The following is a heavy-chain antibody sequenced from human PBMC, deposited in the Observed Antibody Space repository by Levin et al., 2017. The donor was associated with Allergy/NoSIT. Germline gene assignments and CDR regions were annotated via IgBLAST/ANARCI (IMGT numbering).Heavy chain of an antibody. CDR2: IYHSGST. CDR1: GGSISSGGYS. V-gene: IGHV4-30-2*01. J-gene: IGHJ3*02. Sequence: MASETLSLTCAVSGGSISSGGYSWSWIRQPPGKGLEWIGYIYHSGSTYYNPSLKSRVTISVDRSKNQFSLKLSSVTAADTAVYYCARAITMVRGVNDAFDIWGQGTMVTVSS. CDR3: ARAITMVRGVNDAFDI. D-gene: IGHD3-10*01.